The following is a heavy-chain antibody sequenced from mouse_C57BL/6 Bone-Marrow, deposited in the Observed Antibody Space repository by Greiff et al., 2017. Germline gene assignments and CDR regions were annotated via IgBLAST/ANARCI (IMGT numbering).Heavy chain of an antibody. Sequence: QVQLKQPGAELVMPGASVKLSCKASGYTFTSYWMHWVKQRPGQGLEWIGEIDPSDSYTNYNQKFKGKSTLTVDKSSSTAYMQLSSLTSEDSAVYYCARIGGSNYDWYFDVWGTGTTVTVSS. CDR2: IDPSDSYT. V-gene: IGHV1-69*01. CDR1: GYTFTSYW. D-gene: IGHD2-5*01. CDR3: ARIGGSNYDWYFDV. J-gene: IGHJ1*03.